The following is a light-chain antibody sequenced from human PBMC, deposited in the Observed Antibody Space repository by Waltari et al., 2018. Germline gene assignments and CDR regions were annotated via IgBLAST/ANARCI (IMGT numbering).Light chain of an antibody. Sequence: DIVMTQSPDSLAVSLGERATINCESSQSVLYSSNNKNYLAWYQQKPGQPPKLLIYGASTRDSGVPDRFSGSGSGTDFTLSISSLQAEDVVFYYCQQYYTTPWTFGQGTKVEIK. CDR2: GAS. CDR1: QSVLYSSNNKNY. V-gene: IGKV4-1*01. J-gene: IGKJ1*01. CDR3: QQYYTTPWT.